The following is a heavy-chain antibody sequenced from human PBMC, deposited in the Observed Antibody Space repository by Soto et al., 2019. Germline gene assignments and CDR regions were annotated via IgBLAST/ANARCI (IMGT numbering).Heavy chain of an antibody. D-gene: IGHD2-15*01. CDR2: IKEDGSEK. V-gene: IGHV3-7*01. CDR3: AREGSGYPFYYYGMDV. Sequence: SLRLSCAASGFNFTRYWMSWVRQAPGKGLEWVANIKEDGSEKYYVDSVRGRFTISRDNAKNSLYLQMSSLRAEDTAVYFCAREGSGYPFYYYGMDVWGQGTTVTVSS. CDR1: GFNFTRYW. J-gene: IGHJ6*02.